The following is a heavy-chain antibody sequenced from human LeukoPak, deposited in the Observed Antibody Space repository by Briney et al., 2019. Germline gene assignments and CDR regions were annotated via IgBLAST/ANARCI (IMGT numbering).Heavy chain of an antibody. D-gene: IGHD2-15*01. CDR1: GLAFSAYK. Sequence: PGGSLRLSCAASGLAFSAYKMHWVRQAPRKGLVWVSRIFTDGYTTDYADFVQGRFTASRDNTKNTWSLEMNSLRAEDTAVYYCVVGGSPGYWGQGTLVTVSS. V-gene: IGHV3-74*01. CDR3: VVGGSPGY. J-gene: IGHJ4*02. CDR2: IFTDGYTT.